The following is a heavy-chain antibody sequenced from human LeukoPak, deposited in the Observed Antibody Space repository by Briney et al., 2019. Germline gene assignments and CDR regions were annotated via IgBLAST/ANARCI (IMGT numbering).Heavy chain of an antibody. CDR3: AEHGITMIGGV. CDR1: GFTFSSYG. D-gene: IGHD3-10*02. CDR2: ISSSGSTI. V-gene: IGHV3-48*04. J-gene: IGHJ6*04. Sequence: PGGSLRLSCAASGFTFSSYGMNWVRQAPGKGLEWVSYISSSGSTIYYADSVKGRFTISRDNAKNSLYLQMNSLRAEDTAVYYCAEHGITMIGGVWGKGTTVTISS.